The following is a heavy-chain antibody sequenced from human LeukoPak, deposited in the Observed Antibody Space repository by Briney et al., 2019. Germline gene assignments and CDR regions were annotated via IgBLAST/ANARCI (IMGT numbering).Heavy chain of an antibody. CDR3: ARESRYCSSTSCYLSDY. D-gene: IGHD2-2*01. J-gene: IGHJ4*02. V-gene: IGHV3-33*01. Sequence: GGSLRLSCAASGFTFSSYGMHWVRQAPGKGLEWVAVIWYDGSNKYYADSVKGRFTISRGNSKNTLYLQMNSLRAEDTAVYYCARESRYCSSTSCYLSDYWGQGTLVTVSS. CDR1: GFTFSSYG. CDR2: IWYDGSNK.